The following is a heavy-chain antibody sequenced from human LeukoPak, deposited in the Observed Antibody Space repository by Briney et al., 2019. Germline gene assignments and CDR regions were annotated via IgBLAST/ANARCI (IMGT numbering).Heavy chain of an antibody. D-gene: IGHD6-13*01. CDR1: GVSISSSNYY. V-gene: IGHV4-39*01. CDR3: ARPPGIAAAWFDP. CDR2: IYSSGST. Sequence: PSETLSLTCIVSGVSISSSNYYWGWVRQPPGKGLEWIGNIYSSGSTYYNPPLKSRVTISVDTSKHQFSLKLTSVTAADTAVYYCARPPGIAAAWFDPWGQGTLVTVSS. J-gene: IGHJ5*02.